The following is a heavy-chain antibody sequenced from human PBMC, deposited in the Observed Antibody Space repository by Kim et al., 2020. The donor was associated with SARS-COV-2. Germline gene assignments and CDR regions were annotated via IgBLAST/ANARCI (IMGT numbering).Heavy chain of an antibody. D-gene: IGHD2-2*01. J-gene: IGHJ4*02. CDR1: GGSISSSSYY. V-gene: IGHV4-39*02. CDR2: IYYSGST. CDR3: AREVGVVVPAA. Sequence: SETLSLTCTVSGGSISSSSYYWDWIRQPPGKGLEWIGSIYYSGSTYYNPSLKSRVTISVDTSKNQFSLKLSSVTAADTAVYYCAREVGVVVPAAWGQGTLVTVSS.